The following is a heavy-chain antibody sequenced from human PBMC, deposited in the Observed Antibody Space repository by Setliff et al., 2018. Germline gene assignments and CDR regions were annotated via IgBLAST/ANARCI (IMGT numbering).Heavy chain of an antibody. CDR3: AREGRGVYYHYYYMDV. CDR1: GFTFSNYW. Sequence: GGSLRLSCAASGFTFSNYWMNWVRQAPGKGLEWVANIKQDGSEKNYVDSVKGRSTISRDNARNSLYLQMNSLRAENTAVYYCAREGRGVYYHYYYMDVWGKGTTVTVSS. J-gene: IGHJ6*03. V-gene: IGHV3-7*03. CDR2: IKQDGSEK. D-gene: IGHD3-10*01.